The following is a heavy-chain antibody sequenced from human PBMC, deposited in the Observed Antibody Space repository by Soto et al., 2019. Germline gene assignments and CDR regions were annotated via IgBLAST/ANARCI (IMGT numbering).Heavy chain of an antibody. CDR1: DGSRSSGGYY. J-gene: IGHJ6*02. CDR3: ARSDYGDRYYYYGMDV. CDR2: IYYSGST. D-gene: IGHD4-17*01. Sequence: SETCSVGDGSRSSGGYYRCWKRQHPGKGLEWIGYIYYSGSTYYNPSLKSRVTISVDTSKNQFSLKLSSVTAADTAVYYCARSDYGDRYYYYGMDVWGQGTTVTVSS. V-gene: IGHV4-31*03.